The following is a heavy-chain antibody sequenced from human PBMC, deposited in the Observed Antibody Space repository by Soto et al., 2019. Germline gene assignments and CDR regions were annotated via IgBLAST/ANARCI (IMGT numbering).Heavy chain of an antibody. V-gene: IGHV2-5*01. Sequence: SGPALVHPTQTLTLPSPVSGLSLSTPGEGVSWISQPPGKALEWLALIYWHDDKRYSPSLKSRLTITKDTSKNQVVLTMTNMDPVDTATYYCAHRGGATVGLYYFDYWGQGALVTVSS. J-gene: IGHJ4*02. D-gene: IGHD3-16*01. CDR3: AHRGGATVGLYYFDY. CDR2: IYWHDDK. CDR1: GLSLSTPGEG.